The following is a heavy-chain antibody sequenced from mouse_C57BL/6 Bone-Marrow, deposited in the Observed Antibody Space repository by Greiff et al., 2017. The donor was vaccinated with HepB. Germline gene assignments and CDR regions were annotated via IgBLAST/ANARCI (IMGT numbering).Heavy chain of an antibody. CDR2: IWSGGSP. J-gene: IGHJ2*01. D-gene: IGHD2-5*01. CDR1: GFSLTNYG. V-gene: IGHV2-2*01. CDR3: ARMAYYSNSNYFDN. Sequence: VQLQQSGPGLVQPSQSLSITCPVSGFSLTNYGVHWVRQSPGKGLEWLGAIWSGGSPDYNAAFLSRLSISKDNSESQVFFKMNSLQADDTAIYYCARMAYYSNSNYFDNWGQGTTLTVSS.